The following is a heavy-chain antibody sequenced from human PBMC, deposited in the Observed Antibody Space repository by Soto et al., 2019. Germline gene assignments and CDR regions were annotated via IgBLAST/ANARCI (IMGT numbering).Heavy chain of an antibody. V-gene: IGHV2-70*13. D-gene: IGHD3-3*02. J-gene: IGHJ6*02. Sequence: GPPLVHPTETLTLTCKLSRFSLTTPGMCVSWIRQSPGKALEWLALIERDDDDKYYSTSLKTRLTISKDTRKNQVVLTMANMEPADTATYSCARSIRGPRRFNGMDVWGQGT. CDR1: RFSLTTPGMC. CDR3: ARSIRGPRRFNGMDV. CDR2: IERDDDDK.